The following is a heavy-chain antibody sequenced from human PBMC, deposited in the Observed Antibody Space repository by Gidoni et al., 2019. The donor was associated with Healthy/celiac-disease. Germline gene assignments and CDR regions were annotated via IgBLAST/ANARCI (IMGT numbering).Heavy chain of an antibody. J-gene: IGHJ2*01. Sequence: QVQLVQSGAEVKKPGASVKVSCKASGYTFTSYAMHWVRQAPGQRLEWMGWINAGNGNTKYSQKFQGRVTITRYTSASTAYMELSSLRSEDTAVYYCAREPPPDYYDSSGYQGWYFDLWGRGTLVTVSS. CDR1: GYTFTSYA. CDR3: AREPPPDYYDSSGYQGWYFDL. D-gene: IGHD3-22*01. CDR2: INAGNGNT. V-gene: IGHV1-3*01.